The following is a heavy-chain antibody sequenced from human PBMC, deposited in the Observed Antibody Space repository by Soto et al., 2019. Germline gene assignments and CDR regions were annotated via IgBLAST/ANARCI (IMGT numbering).Heavy chain of an antibody. V-gene: IGHV3-30-3*01. CDR2: ISYDGSNK. CDR3: ASTYCSGGSCHPFDY. Sequence: GGSLRLSCAASGFTFSSYAMHWVRQAPGKGLEWVAVISYDGSNKYYADSVKGRFTISRDNSKNTLYLQMNSLRAEDTAVYYCASTYCSGGSCHPFDYWGQGTLVTVSS. J-gene: IGHJ4*02. CDR1: GFTFSSYA. D-gene: IGHD2-15*01.